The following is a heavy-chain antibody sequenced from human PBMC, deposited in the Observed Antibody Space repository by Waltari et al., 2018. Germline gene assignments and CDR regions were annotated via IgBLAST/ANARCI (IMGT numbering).Heavy chain of an antibody. CDR1: GASISDYQ. D-gene: IGHD1-26*01. V-gene: IGHV4-59*13. CDR2: IYYRRST. CDR3: ARDRGGSYSEDYYYGMDV. J-gene: IGHJ6*02. Sequence: QVQLQESGPGLVKPSETLSLLCTVSGASISDYQWSWIRQPPGKGLEWIGNIYYRRSTKYNPSLKSRVTISVDRSKNQFSLKMRFVTAADTAVYYCARDRGGSYSEDYYYGMDVWGRGTTVTASS.